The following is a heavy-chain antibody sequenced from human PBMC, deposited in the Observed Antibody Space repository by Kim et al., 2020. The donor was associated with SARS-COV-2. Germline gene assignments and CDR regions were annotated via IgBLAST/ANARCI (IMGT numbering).Heavy chain of an antibody. CDR1: GGSISSSSYY. V-gene: IGHV4-39*02. D-gene: IGHD3-10*01. J-gene: IGHJ4*02. CDR2: IYYSGST. Sequence: SETLSLTCTVSGGSISSSSYYWGWIRQPPGKGLEWIGSIYYSGSTYYNPSLKSRVTISVDTSKNQFSLKLSSVTAADTAVYYCAREFSGSYSRFDYWGQGTLVTVSS. CDR3: AREFSGSYSRFDY.